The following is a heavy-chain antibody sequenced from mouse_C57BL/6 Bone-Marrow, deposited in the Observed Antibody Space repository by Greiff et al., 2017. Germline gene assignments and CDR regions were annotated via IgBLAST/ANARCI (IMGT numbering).Heavy chain of an antibody. CDR3: ARDGDEYDFDY. CDR2: IYPRSGNT. CDR1: GYTFTSYG. Sequence: QVQLKQSGAELARPGASVKLSCKASGYTFTSYGISWVKQRTGQGLEWIGEIYPRSGNTYYNEKFKGKATLTADKSSSTAYMELRSLTSDDSAVYFYARDGDEYDFDYWGQGTTLTVSS. V-gene: IGHV1-81*01. J-gene: IGHJ2*01. D-gene: IGHD5-1*01.